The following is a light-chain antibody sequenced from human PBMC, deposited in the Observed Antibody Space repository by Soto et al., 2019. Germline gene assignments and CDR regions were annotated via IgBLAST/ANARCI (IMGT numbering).Light chain of an antibody. CDR1: QNVSSY. J-gene: IGKJ5*01. V-gene: IGKV3-20*01. CDR3: QQYGSSPPT. CDR2: GAS. Sequence: EIVLTQSPATLSFSPGERATLSCRASQNVSSYLAWYQQKPGQAPRLLIYGASSRATGIPDRFSGSGSGTDFTLTISRLEPEDFAVYYCQQYGSSPPTFGQGTRLEIK.